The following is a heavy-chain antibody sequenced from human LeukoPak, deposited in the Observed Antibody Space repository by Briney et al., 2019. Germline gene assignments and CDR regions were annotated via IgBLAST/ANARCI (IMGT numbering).Heavy chain of an antibody. Sequence: GGSLRLSCAASGFTFSSYAMSWVRQAPGKGLVWVSRINSDGSSTSYADSVKGRFTISRDNAKNTLYLQMNSLRAEDTAVYYCARAAPEYYYDSSGYYTYFDYWGQGTLVTVSS. J-gene: IGHJ4*02. CDR3: ARAAPEYYYDSSGYYTYFDY. V-gene: IGHV3-74*01. CDR1: GFTFSSYA. D-gene: IGHD3-22*01. CDR2: INSDGSST.